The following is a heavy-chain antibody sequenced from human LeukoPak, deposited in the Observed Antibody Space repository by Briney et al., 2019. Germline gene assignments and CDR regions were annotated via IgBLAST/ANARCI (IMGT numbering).Heavy chain of an antibody. Sequence: SETLSLTCAVYGGSFSGYYWSWIRQHPGKGLEWIGEINHSGSTNYNPSLKSRVIISVDTSKNQFSLKLSSVTAADTAVYYCARGARYLPNVRFDYWGQGTLVTVSS. J-gene: IGHJ4*02. CDR3: ARGARYLPNVRFDY. CDR1: GGSFSGYY. D-gene: IGHD2-2*01. V-gene: IGHV4-34*01. CDR2: INHSGST.